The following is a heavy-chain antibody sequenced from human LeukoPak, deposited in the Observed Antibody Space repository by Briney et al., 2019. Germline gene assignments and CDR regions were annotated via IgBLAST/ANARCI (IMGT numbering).Heavy chain of an antibody. J-gene: IGHJ4*02. Sequence: ASVKVSCKASGGTFSSYAISWVRQAPGQGLEWMGGIIPIFGTANYAQKFQGRVTITADESTSTAYMELSRLRSDDTAVYYCARYYGDYVDYWGQGTLVTVSS. D-gene: IGHD4-17*01. CDR1: GGTFSSYA. V-gene: IGHV1-69*13. CDR3: ARYYGDYVDY. CDR2: IIPIFGTA.